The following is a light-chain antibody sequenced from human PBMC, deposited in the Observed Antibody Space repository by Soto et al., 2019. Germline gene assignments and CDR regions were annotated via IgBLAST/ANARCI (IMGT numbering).Light chain of an antibody. CDR2: ATS. V-gene: IGKV1-6*01. J-gene: IGKJ1*01. CDR1: QGIGGD. CDR3: IQDFSSLLT. Sequence: AIQRTQCPSSLCASLVDRVTITGRARQGIGGDLGWYQQKPGKATKILISATSTLQSGVPSRFSGRGSGTNFTLTISSLQPEDFATYYCIQDFSSLLTVGQGTKVDIK.